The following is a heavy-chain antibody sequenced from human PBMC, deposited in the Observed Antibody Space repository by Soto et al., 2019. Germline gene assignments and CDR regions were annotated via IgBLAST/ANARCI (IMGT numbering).Heavy chain of an antibody. V-gene: IGHV4-30-4*01. CDR3: ARGYFSYFNWFDP. J-gene: IGHJ5*02. D-gene: IGHD3-9*01. CDR1: GDSISSGNYY. Sequence: SETLSLTCTVSGDSISSGNYYWSWIRQAPGKGLEWIGYIYNNGVNYQNPSLKSRVTISLDMFKNQFSLRLTSVTAADTAVYYCARGYFSYFNWFDPWGQGTLVTVSS. CDR2: IYNNGVN.